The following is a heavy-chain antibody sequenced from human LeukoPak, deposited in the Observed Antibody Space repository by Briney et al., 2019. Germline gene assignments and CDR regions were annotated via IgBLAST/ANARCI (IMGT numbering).Heavy chain of an antibody. CDR3: AGRAVAGTSGIN. D-gene: IGHD6-19*01. J-gene: IGHJ4*02. CDR1: GFTFSSYA. CDR2: ISGSGGST. Sequence: GGSLRLSCAASGFTFSSYAMSWVRQAPGKGLEWVSAISGSGGSTYYADSVRGRFPISRDNSKNTMYLQMKSLRAEDTAVYYCAGRAVAGTSGINWGQGTLVTVSS. V-gene: IGHV3-23*01.